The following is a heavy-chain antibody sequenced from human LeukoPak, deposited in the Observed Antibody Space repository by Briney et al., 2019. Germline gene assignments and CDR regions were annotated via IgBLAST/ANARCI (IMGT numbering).Heavy chain of an antibody. CDR2: ISGSGGST. D-gene: IGHD5-12*01. CDR3: AKGYSGYDYRYYFDY. J-gene: IGHJ4*02. Sequence: GGSLRLSCAASGFTFSSYAMSWVRQAPGKGLEWVSAISGSGGSTYYAGSVKGRFTISRDNSKNTLYLQMNSLRAEDTAVYYCAKGYSGYDYRYYFDYWGQGTLVTVSS. CDR1: GFTFSSYA. V-gene: IGHV3-23*01.